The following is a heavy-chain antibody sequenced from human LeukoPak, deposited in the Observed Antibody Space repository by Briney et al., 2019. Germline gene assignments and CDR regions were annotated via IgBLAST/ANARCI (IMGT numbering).Heavy chain of an antibody. D-gene: IGHD3-3*01. Sequence: GGSLRLSCAASGFTFDDYAMHWVRQAPGKGLEWVSGISWNSGSIGYVASVKGRFTISRDNAKNSLYLQMNNLRAEDTAVYYCARGHYDHAWGRGTLVTVSS. V-gene: IGHV3-9*01. J-gene: IGHJ4*02. CDR2: ISWNSGSI. CDR3: ARGHYDHA. CDR1: GFTFDDYA.